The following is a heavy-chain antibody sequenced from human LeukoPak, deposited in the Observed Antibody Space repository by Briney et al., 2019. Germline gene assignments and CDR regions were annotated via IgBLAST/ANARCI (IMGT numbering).Heavy chain of an antibody. CDR1: GASIGSFY. CDR2: LYNGGDT. J-gene: IGHJ3*02. V-gene: IGHV4-4*07. Sequence: TSETLSLTCTVSGASIGSFYWSWIRQPAGKGLEWIGRLYNGGDTNYSPSLRSRVTIPVDTSKNQFSPKLNSVTAADTAVYYCARGVEASGVGFYAFDIWGQGTVVTVSS. D-gene: IGHD6-13*01. CDR3: ARGVEASGVGFYAFDI.